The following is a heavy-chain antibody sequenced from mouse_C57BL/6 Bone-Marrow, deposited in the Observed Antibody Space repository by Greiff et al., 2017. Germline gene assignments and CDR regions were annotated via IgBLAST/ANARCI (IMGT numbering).Heavy chain of an antibody. CDR2: IYPGNSDT. V-gene: IGHV1-5*01. CDR1: GYTFTSYW. J-gene: IGHJ4*01. Sequence: VQLQQSGTVLARPGASVKMSCKTSGYTFTSYWMHWVKQRPGQGLEWIGAIYPGNSDTSYNQQFKGKAKLTAVTSASTAYMELSSLTNEDSAVYYCTRSDGYYGVYAMDYWGQGTSVTVSS. CDR3: TRSDGYYGVYAMDY. D-gene: IGHD2-3*01.